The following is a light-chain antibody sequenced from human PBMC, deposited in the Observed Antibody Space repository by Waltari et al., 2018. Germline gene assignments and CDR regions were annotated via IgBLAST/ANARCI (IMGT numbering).Light chain of an antibody. Sequence: DIVMTHSPATLSVPQGHRAPPYCRVSQSDSSNLAWYQQKPGTAPSHLIFGAPTRSTGIPARFSGSRSGTEFTLTISSLQSEDFAVYYCQQYNNWPPLTFGGGTKVEIK. CDR3: QQYNNWPPLT. CDR2: GAP. V-gene: IGKV3-15*01. J-gene: IGKJ4*01. CDR1: QSDSSN.